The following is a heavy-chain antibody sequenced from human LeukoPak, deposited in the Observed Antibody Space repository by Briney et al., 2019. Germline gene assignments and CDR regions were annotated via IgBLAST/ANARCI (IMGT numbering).Heavy chain of an antibody. Sequence: PGRSLRLSCAASGFTFSSYAMHWVRQAPGKGLVWVSRINSDGSSTSYADSVKGRFTISRDNAKNTLYLQMNSLRAEDTAVYYCAKSYYDSSGYSYYFDYWGQGTLVTVSS. CDR2: INSDGSST. V-gene: IGHV3-74*01. CDR3: AKSYYDSSGYSYYFDY. CDR1: GFTFSSYA. J-gene: IGHJ4*02. D-gene: IGHD3-22*01.